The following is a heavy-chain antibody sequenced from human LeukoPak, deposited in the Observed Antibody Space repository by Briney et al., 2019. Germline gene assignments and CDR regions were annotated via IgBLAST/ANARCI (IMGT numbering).Heavy chain of an antibody. D-gene: IGHD3-9*01. V-gene: IGHV1-46*01. CDR1: GYTFIDYY. J-gene: IGHJ4*02. Sequence: ASVKVSCKASGYTFIDYYLHWVRQAPGQGLEWMGIINPSGGSTSYAQKFQGRVTMTRDTSTSTVYMELSSLRSEDTAVYYCARTYYDILTGYYQGAPNPPSNWGQGTLVTVSS. CDR3: ARTYYDILTGYYQGAPNPPSN. CDR2: INPSGGST.